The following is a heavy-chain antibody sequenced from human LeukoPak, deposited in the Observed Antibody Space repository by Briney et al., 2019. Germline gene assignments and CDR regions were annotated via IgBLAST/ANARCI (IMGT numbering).Heavy chain of an antibody. J-gene: IGHJ3*02. CDR1: GFTFSSYW. D-gene: IGHD2-21*02. CDR3: ARGGGDHAFDI. Sequence: GESLRLSCAASGFTFSSYWMHWVRHSPKKGLVWVSRIDNNGRDTIYADSVKGRFTISRDNTRNTLHLQLGSLRVEDTAIYYCARGGGDHAFDIWGQGTMVTVSS. CDR2: IDNNGRDT. V-gene: IGHV3-74*01.